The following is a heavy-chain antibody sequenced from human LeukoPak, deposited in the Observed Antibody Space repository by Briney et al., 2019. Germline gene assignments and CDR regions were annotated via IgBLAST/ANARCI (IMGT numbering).Heavy chain of an antibody. CDR3: AKLNDHSRGYHPFDY. CDR1: GYTFTDYY. Sequence: ASVKVSCKASGYTFTDYYINWVRQAPGQGLEWMGWINPNSGGTNYAQKFQGSVTMTRDTSISTAYMELSRLRSDDTAVYYCAKLNDHSRGYHPFDYWGQGTLVTVSS. D-gene: IGHD3-22*01. CDR2: INPNSGGT. V-gene: IGHV1-2*02. J-gene: IGHJ4*02.